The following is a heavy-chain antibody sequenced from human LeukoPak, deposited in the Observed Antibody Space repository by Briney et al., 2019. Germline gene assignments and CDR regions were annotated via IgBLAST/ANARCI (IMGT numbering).Heavy chain of an antibody. J-gene: IGHJ4*02. CDR3: TSDTVDTTLGIDY. D-gene: IGHD5-18*01. CDR2: INSVGSRT. V-gene: IGHV3-74*01. CDR1: GFTFSSHW. Sequence: PAGSLRLSCAASGFTFSSHWMHWVRQDPGKELVWVSRINSVGSRTDYADSVKGRFTISRDNARNTLYLQMNSLRAEDTAVYYCTSDTVDTTLGIDYWGQGTLVTVSS.